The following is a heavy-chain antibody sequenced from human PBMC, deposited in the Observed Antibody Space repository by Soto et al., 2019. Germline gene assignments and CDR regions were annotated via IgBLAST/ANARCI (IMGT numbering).Heavy chain of an antibody. D-gene: IGHD6-19*01. CDR3: ASYSGGWYDVSY. J-gene: IGHJ4*02. CDR2: IYYSGST. V-gene: IGHV4-61*01. CDR1: GGSVSSGSYY. Sequence: QVQLQESGPGLVKPSETLSLTCTVSGGSVSSGSYYWSWIRQPPGKGLEWIGYIYYSGSTNYNPPLKSRLAISVDTSKNQFSLKLSSVTAADTAVYYCASYSGGWYDVSYWGQGTLVTVSS.